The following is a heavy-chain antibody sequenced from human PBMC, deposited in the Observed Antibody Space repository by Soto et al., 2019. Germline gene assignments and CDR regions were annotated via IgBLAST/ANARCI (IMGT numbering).Heavy chain of an antibody. Sequence: GESLKISCKGSGYSFSSYSINWVRQTTGQGLEWMGRIDPTVSHTDYSPSVQGRVTISVDKSTNTAYLQWDSLKASDTAMYYCARQSSYCGVDCYSADYWGQGTQVTVSS. J-gene: IGHJ4*02. CDR2: IDPTVSHT. CDR1: GYSFSSYS. D-gene: IGHD2-21*02. CDR3: ARQSSYCGVDCYSADY. V-gene: IGHV5-10-1*01.